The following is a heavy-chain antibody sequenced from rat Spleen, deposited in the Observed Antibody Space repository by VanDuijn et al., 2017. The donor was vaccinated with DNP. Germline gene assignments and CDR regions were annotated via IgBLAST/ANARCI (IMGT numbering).Heavy chain of an antibody. V-gene: IGHV5-25*01. CDR3: ARHRTIMPYYYAMDA. Sequence: EVQLVESGGGLVQPGRSLKLSCAVSGLTFSDHNMAWVRQTPTKGLEWVASISTGGGNTYYRDSVKGRFTISSDNAKSTLYLQMDSLRSEDTATYYCARHRTIMPYYYAMDAWGQGASVTVSS. D-gene: IGHD1-12*01. CDR1: GLTFSDHN. CDR2: ISTGGGNT. J-gene: IGHJ4*01.